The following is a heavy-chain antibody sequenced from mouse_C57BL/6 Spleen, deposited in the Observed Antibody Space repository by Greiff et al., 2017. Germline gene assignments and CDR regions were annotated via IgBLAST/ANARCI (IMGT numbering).Heavy chain of an antibody. J-gene: IGHJ2*01. CDR3: ARRGTTVVAGDY. CDR2: IYPRSGNT. V-gene: IGHV1-81*01. Sequence: QVQLKESGAELARPGASVKLSCKASGYTFTSYGISWVKQRTGQGLEWIGEIYPRSGNTYYNEKFKGKAPLTADKSSSTAYMELRSLTSEDSAVYFCARRGTTVVAGDYWGQGTTLTVSS. D-gene: IGHD1-1*01. CDR1: GYTFTSYG.